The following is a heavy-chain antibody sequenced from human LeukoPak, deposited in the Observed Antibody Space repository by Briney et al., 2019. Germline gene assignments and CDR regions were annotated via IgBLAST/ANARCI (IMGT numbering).Heavy chain of an antibody. D-gene: IGHD5-12*01. Sequence: ASVKVSCKASGYTFTSYGISWARQAPGQGLEWMGWISAYNGNTNYAQKLQGRVTMTTDTSTSTAYMELRSLRSDDTAVYYCASGIVATTLLGYWGQGTLVTVSS. CDR3: ASGIVATTLLGY. V-gene: IGHV1-18*01. J-gene: IGHJ4*02. CDR2: ISAYNGNT. CDR1: GYTFTSYG.